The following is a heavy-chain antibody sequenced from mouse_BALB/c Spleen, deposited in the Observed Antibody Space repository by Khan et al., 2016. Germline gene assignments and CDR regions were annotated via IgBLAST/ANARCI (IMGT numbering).Heavy chain of an antibody. Sequence: VQLQESGPGLVAPSQSLSITCTVSGFSLTGFSVNWVRQPPGKALEWLGMIGGDGSTDYNSGLKSRLSFSKDDSKSQVFLKMNSLQTDDTARYYCASCYDYDGGFAYWGQGTLVTVSA. V-gene: IGHV2-6-7*01. CDR1: GFSLTGFS. J-gene: IGHJ3*01. D-gene: IGHD2-4*01. CDR3: ASCYDYDGGFAY. CDR2: IGGDGST.